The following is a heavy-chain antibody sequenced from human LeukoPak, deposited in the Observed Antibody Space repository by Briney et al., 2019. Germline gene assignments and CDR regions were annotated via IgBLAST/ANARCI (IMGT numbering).Heavy chain of an antibody. D-gene: IGHD3-10*01. Sequence: PGGSLRLSCAASGFTFSSYSMNWVRQAPGKGLEWVAHIKQDGSEKYYVDSVKGRFTISRDIAKNSLYLQMNSLRAEDTAIYYCASGSLWSPNWFDPWGQGTLVTVSS. CDR2: IKQDGSEK. J-gene: IGHJ5*02. CDR1: GFTFSSYS. V-gene: IGHV3-7*01. CDR3: ASGSLWSPNWFDP.